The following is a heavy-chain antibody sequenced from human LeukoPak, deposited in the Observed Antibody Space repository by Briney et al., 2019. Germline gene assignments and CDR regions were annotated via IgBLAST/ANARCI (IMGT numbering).Heavy chain of an antibody. CDR2: LVPILDIE. D-gene: IGHD3-22*01. Sequence: GASVKLSRKSSGAPFSIYAISGARGPPAQGLEWMGRLVPILDIENNTQKFPGRVTITADKSTSNTYMELSSLRSEDTAVYYCARDNWSAYYYDSSGYYNAFDIWGQGTMVTVSS. J-gene: IGHJ3*02. CDR1: GAPFSIYA. V-gene: IGHV1-69*04. CDR3: ARDNWSAYYYDSSGYYNAFDI.